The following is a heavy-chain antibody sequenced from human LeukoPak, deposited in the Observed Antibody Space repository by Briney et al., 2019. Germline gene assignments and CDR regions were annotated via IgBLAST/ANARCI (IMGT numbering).Heavy chain of an antibody. J-gene: IGHJ3*02. CDR1: GFTVSSNF. Sequence: GGSLRLSCAASGFTVSSNFMTWVRQAPGKGLEWVSAFYSGGTTYYADSVKGRFTISRDNSKNTLYLQMNSLRAEDTAVYFCAKFMISVVISPDVFDMWGQGTMVTVSS. V-gene: IGHV3-53*01. CDR2: FYSGGTT. D-gene: IGHD3-22*01. CDR3: AKFMISVVISPDVFDM.